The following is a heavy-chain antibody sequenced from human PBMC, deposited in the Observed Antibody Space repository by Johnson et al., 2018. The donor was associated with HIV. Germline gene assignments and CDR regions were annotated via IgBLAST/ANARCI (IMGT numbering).Heavy chain of an antibody. CDR3: AKDGAKYYYDSSGYRDAFDI. D-gene: IGHD3-22*01. Sequence: QVQLVESGGGLVQPGGSLRLSCAASGFTFSSYWMSWVRQAPGKGLEWVAFIRYDGSNKYYADSVKGRFTISRDNSKNTLYLQMNSLRAEDTAVYYCAKDGAKYYYDSSGYRDAFDIWGQGTMVTVSS. CDR2: IRYDGSNK. V-gene: IGHV3-30*02. J-gene: IGHJ3*02. CDR1: GFTFSSYW.